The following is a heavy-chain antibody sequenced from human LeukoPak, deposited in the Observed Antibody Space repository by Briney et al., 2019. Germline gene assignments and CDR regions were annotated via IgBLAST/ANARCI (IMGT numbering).Heavy chain of an antibody. CDR1: GYTFTSYD. D-gene: IGHD6-19*01. Sequence: GASVKVSCKASGYTFTSYDINWGRQATGQGLEWRGWMNPNSGNTGYAQKFQGRVTMTRNTSISTAYMELSSLRSEDTAVYYCARVGAVADNYYYYGMDVWGQGTTVTVSS. V-gene: IGHV1-8*01. CDR2: MNPNSGNT. J-gene: IGHJ6*02. CDR3: ARVGAVADNYYYYGMDV.